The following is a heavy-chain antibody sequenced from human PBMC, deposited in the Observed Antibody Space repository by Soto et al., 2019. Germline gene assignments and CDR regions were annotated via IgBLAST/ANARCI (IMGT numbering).Heavy chain of an antibody. CDR1: GYTFTSYG. Sequence: QVQLVQSGAEVKKPGASVKVSCKASGYTFTSYGISWVRQAPGQGLEWMGWISAYNGNTNYAQKLQGRVTMTTDTSTSTAYMERRSLRSDDTAVHYCARSIIGYCSGGSCYAYFDIWGQGTMVTVSS. J-gene: IGHJ3*02. D-gene: IGHD2-15*01. CDR2: ISAYNGNT. V-gene: IGHV1-18*01. CDR3: ARSIIGYCSGGSCYAYFDI.